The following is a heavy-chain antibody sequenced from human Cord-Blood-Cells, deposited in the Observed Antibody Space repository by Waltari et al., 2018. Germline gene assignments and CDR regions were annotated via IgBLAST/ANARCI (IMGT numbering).Heavy chain of an antibody. CDR2: INHSGST. CDR1: GVSFSGYY. J-gene: IGHJ4*02. V-gene: IGHV4-34*01. Sequence: QVQLQQWGAGLLKPSETLSLTCAVYGVSFSGYYWSWRRPPPGKGLEWIGKINHSGSTNYNPSLKSRVTISVDTSKNQFSLKLSSVTAADTAVYYCARRPFGTLMLGGYFDYWGQGTLVTVSS. D-gene: IGHD3-10*02. CDR3: ARRPFGTLMLGGYFDY.